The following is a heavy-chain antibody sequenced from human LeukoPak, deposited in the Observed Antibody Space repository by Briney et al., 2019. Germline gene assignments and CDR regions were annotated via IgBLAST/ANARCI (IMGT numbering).Heavy chain of an antibody. J-gene: IGHJ4*02. V-gene: IGHV3-48*01. CDR1: GFMFSSYS. CDR3: AKRGPGSPQSGKYYFDY. Sequence: GGSLRLSCAASGFMFSSYSMNWVRQTPGKGLEWLSYISTSRSSIHYADSVKGRFTISRDNSKNTLYLQMNSLRAEDTAVYYCAKRGPGSPQSGKYYFDYWGQGTLVTVSS. CDR2: ISTSRSSI. D-gene: IGHD3-10*01.